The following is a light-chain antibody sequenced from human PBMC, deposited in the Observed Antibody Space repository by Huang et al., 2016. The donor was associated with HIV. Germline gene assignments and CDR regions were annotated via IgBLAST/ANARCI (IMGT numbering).Light chain of an antibody. CDR1: QTVTRIS. J-gene: IGKJ2*01. CDR3: HQYGRSPPT. Sequence: EIVLTQSPGTLSLSPGERATLSCRANQTVTRISLAWYQQRPGQAPRLLISGASSRATGIPDRFSGSGSGTDFALTISGLEPEDFVIYYCHQYGRSPPTFGRGTKLEIK. V-gene: IGKV3-20*01. CDR2: GAS.